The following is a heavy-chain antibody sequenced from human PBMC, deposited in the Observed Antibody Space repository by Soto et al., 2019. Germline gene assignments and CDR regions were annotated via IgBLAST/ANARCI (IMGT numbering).Heavy chain of an antibody. CDR2: IYYSGST. D-gene: IGHD6-19*01. J-gene: IGHJ4*02. Sequence: ASETLSLTCTVSGGSMSGYYWGLVRQPPGKGPEFIAYIYYSGSTTYNPSFKSRVSISIDTSKNQFSLKLTSVTAADTAVYYCARRDSSGWYSYFDYWGQGTLVTVSS. CDR3: ARRDSSGWYSYFDY. V-gene: IGHV4-59*08. CDR1: GGSMSGYY.